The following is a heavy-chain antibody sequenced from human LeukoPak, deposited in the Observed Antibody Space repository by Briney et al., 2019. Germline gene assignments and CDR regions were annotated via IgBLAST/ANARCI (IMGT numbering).Heavy chain of an antibody. V-gene: IGHV4-38-2*02. Sequence: KPSETLSLTCTVSDYSISSGYYWGWIRQPPGKGLEWIGSISHSGSTYYNPSLKSRVTISVDTSKNHFSLKLRSVTAADTAVYYCARGVYGDYKFDYWGQGTLVTVSS. CDR3: ARGVYGDYKFDY. D-gene: IGHD4-17*01. CDR2: ISHSGST. CDR1: DYSISSGYY. J-gene: IGHJ4*02.